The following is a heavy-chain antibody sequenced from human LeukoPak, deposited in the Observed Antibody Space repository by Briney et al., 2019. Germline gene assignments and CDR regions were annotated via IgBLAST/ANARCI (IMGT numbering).Heavy chain of an antibody. D-gene: IGHD4-17*01. V-gene: IGHV3-30*18. CDR3: AKDYADFDF. CDR2: ISYDGSNK. CDR1: GFTFSSYG. Sequence: GGSLRLSCAASGFTFSSYGMHWVRQAPGKGLEWVAVISYDGSNKYYADSVKGRFTVSRDNSKNTLYLQMNSLRAEDTGVYYCAKDYADFDFWGQGTLVTVSS. J-gene: IGHJ4*02.